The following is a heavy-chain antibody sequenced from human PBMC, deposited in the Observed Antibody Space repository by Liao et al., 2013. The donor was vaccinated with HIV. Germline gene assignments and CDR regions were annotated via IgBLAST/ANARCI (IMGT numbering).Heavy chain of an antibody. CDR2: INHSGST. CDR3: ARALYGSGIIMGYNCFDP. V-gene: IGHV4-34*01. Sequence: QVQLQQWGAGLLKPSETLSLTCAVYGGSFSGNYWSWIRQPPGKGLEWIGEINHSGSTNYNPSLKSRVTISVDTSKNQFSLKLSSVTAADTAVYYCARALYGSGIIMGYNCFDPWAKEPWSPSLQ. J-gene: IGHJ5*01. D-gene: IGHD3-10*01. CDR1: GGSFSGNY.